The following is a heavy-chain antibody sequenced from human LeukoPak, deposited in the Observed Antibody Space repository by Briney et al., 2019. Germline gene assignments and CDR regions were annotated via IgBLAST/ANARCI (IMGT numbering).Heavy chain of an antibody. Sequence: GGSLRLSCAASGFTFSNYYMHWVRQAPGKGLVWVSRINSDGRSTNYADSVKGRFSISRDNAENTLYLQMNSLRVEDTAVYYCVRGADTGYSSDSWGQGTLVTVSS. D-gene: IGHD3-9*01. V-gene: IGHV3-74*01. J-gene: IGHJ4*02. CDR2: INSDGRST. CDR1: GFTFSNYY. CDR3: VRGADTGYSSDS.